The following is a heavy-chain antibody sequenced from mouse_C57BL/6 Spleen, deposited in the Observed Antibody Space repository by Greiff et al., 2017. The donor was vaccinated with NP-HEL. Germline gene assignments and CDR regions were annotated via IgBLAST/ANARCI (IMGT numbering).Heavy chain of an antibody. Sequence: EVQLQQSGPVLVKPGASVKMSCKASGYTFTDYYMNWVKQSHGKSLEWIGVINPYNGGTSYNQTFKGKATLTVDKSSSTAYMELNSLTSEASAVYYCARSGITTVVAKDYFDYWGQGTTLTVSS. CDR1: GYTFTDYY. D-gene: IGHD1-1*01. J-gene: IGHJ2*01. CDR2: INPYNGGT. V-gene: IGHV1-19*01. CDR3: ARSGITTVVAKDYFDY.